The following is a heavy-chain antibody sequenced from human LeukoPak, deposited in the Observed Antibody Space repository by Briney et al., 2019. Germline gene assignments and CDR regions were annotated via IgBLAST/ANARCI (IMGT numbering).Heavy chain of an antibody. J-gene: IGHJ6*02. Sequence: GGSLRLSCAASGFTFSDYYMSWIRQAPGKGLEWVSYISSSGSTIYYADSVKGRFTISRDNPKNSLYLQMNSLRAEDTAVYYCAREPPYEKYHFGGMDVWGQGTTVTVSS. CDR1: GFTFSDYY. D-gene: IGHD5-12*01. CDR2: ISSSGSTI. V-gene: IGHV3-11*01. CDR3: AREPPYEKYHFGGMDV.